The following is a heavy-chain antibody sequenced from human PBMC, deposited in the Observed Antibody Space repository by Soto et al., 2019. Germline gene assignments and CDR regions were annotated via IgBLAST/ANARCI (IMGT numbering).Heavy chain of an antibody. V-gene: IGHV4-39*01. CDR2: IYYTGTT. J-gene: IGHJ6*02. CDR1: GGSISHSSYY. CDR3: ARRSRLLAAERNYYSYYCMDV. D-gene: IGHD1-1*01. Sequence: SSETLSLTCTVSGGSISHSSYYWGWISQPPGKGLKWIGSIYYTGTTSYNPSLQSRVTISADTSKNQFSLQLSSVTAADTAVYYCARRSRLLAAERNYYSYYCMDVWGQGTTVTVSS.